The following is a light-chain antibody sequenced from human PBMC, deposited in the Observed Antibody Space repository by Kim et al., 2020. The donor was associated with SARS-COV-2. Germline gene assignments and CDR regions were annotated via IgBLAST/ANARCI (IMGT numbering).Light chain of an antibody. CDR2: QDN. V-gene: IGLV3-1*01. Sequence: SYELTQPPSVSVSPGQTASITCSGDKLGDKYACWYQQKPGQSPVLVIYQDNKRPSGIPERFSGSNSGNTATLTISGTQPMDEADYYCQAWDSRTHWVFGGGTQLTVL. J-gene: IGLJ3*02. CDR3: QAWDSRTHWV. CDR1: KLGDKY.